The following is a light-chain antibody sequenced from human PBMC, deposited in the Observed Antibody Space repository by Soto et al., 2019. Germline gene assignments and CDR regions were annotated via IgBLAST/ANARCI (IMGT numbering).Light chain of an antibody. CDR1: QSVSSRN. Sequence: IVLTQSPGTLSLSPGERATLSCRASQSVSSRNLAWYQQKPGQAPRLLIYGASTRATGIPVRFSGSGSGTECTLTISNLQSEDGAVYYCQQYDNWPWTFGQGTKVDIK. CDR3: QQYDNWPWT. V-gene: IGKV3-15*01. J-gene: IGKJ1*01. CDR2: GAS.